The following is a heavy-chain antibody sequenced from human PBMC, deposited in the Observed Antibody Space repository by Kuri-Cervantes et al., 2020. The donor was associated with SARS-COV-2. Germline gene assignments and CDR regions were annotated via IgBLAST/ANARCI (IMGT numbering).Heavy chain of an antibody. CDR3: ARDITISGNYFNY. Sequence: GDSLKISCAASGFSFSSYWIDWVRQAPGKGLVWVSRINGDGSNTNYADFVKGRFTISRDNAKNTLYLQMNSLSAEDTTVYYCARDITISGNYFNYWDQGALVTVSS. CDR2: INGDGSNT. CDR1: GFSFSSYW. J-gene: IGHJ4*02. D-gene: IGHD1-14*01. V-gene: IGHV3-74*01.